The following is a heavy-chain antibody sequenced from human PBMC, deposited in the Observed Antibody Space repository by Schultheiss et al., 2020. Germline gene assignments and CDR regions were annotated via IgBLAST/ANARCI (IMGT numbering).Heavy chain of an antibody. CDR1: GYTFTSYG. J-gene: IGHJ5*02. V-gene: IGHV1-18*01. CDR2: ISAYNGNT. Sequence: ASVKVSCKASGYTFTSYGISWVRQAPGQGLEWMGWISAYNGNTNYAQKLQGRVTMTTDTSTSTAYMELRSLRSDDTAVYYCARVGVLLWFGELSWFDPWHQRTLVTVS. CDR3: ARVGVLLWFGELSWFDP. D-gene: IGHD3-10*01.